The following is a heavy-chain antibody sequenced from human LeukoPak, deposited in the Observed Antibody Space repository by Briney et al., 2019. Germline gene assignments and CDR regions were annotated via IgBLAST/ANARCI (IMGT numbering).Heavy chain of an antibody. CDR2: ISAYNGNT. V-gene: IGHV1-18*01. D-gene: IGHD3-22*01. J-gene: IGHJ4*02. CDR3: ASRTYFYDSSGYYYAPFDF. Sequence: ASVKVSCKASGYTFTSYGISWVRQAPGQGLEWMGWISAYNGNTNYAQKLQGRVTMTTDTSTGTAYMELRSLRSDDTAVYYCASRTYFYDSSGYYYAPFDFWGQGTLVTVSS. CDR1: GYTFTSYG.